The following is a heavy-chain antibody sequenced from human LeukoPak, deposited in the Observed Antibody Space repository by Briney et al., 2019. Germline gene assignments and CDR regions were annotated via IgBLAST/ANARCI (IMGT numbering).Heavy chain of an antibody. Sequence: KASGTLSLTCAVSGGSISSSNWWSWVRQPLGKGLEWIGEIYHTGSSNYNPSLKSRVTMSVDKSKNQFSLKLCSVTAADTAMYYCASNPVVPAPTSWGQGTPVIVSS. D-gene: IGHD2-2*01. CDR3: ASNPVVPAPTS. J-gene: IGHJ4*02. V-gene: IGHV4-4*02. CDR2: IYHTGSS. CDR1: GGSISSSNW.